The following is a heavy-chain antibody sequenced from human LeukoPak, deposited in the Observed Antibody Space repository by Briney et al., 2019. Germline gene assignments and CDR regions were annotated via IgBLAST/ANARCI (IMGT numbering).Heavy chain of an antibody. CDR1: GFTFSSYA. D-gene: IGHD6-19*01. CDR2: ISGSGGST. CDR3: AIAKGPVDIVVAATGVFGY. J-gene: IGHJ4*02. V-gene: IGHV3-23*01. Sequence: GGSLRLSCAASGFTFSSYAMSWVRQAPGKGLEWVSAISGSGGSTYYADSVKGRFTISRDNSKNTLYLQMNSLRAEDTAVYYCAIAKGPVDIVVAATGVFGYWGQGTPVTVSS.